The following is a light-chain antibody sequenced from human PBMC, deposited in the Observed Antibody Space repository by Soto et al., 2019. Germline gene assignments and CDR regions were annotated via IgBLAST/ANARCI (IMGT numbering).Light chain of an antibody. J-gene: IGKJ2*03. CDR1: QTVSTSF. CDR3: QQYSSSPYS. Sequence: ENVLTQSPDTLSLSPGDRATLSCRASQTVSTSFLAWYQHKPGQAPRLLTYGSSSRASGIPDRFSGSGSGTDFTLTISRLEPEDFAVYYCQQYSSSPYSFGQGTKLEIK. CDR2: GSS. V-gene: IGKV3-20*01.